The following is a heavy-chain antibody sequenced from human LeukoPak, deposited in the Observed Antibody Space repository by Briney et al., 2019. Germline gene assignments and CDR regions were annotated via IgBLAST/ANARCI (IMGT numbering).Heavy chain of an antibody. J-gene: IGHJ3*02. V-gene: IGHV4-59*08. CDR3: ARRRSLGATDDAFDI. D-gene: IGHD1-26*01. CDR1: GGSISSYY. CDR2: IYYSGST. Sequence: SETLSLTCTVSGGSISSYYWSWIRQPPGKGLEWIGYIYYSGSTNYNPSLKSRVTISVDTSKNQFSLKLSSVTAADTAVYYCARRRSLGATDDAFDIWGQGTMVTVSS.